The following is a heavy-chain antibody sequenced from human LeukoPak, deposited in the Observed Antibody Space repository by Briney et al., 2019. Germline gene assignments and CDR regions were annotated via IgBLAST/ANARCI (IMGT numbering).Heavy chain of an antibody. J-gene: IGHJ4*02. CDR3: ARGIYSSSSEGLVFAY. CDR1: GGSISSGGYS. D-gene: IGHD6-6*01. Sequence: SETLSLTCAVSGGSISSGGYSWSWIRQPPGKGLEWIGYIYHSGSTYYNPSLKSRVTISVDRSKNQFSLKLSSVTAADTAVYYCARGIYSSSSEGLVFAYWGQGTLVTVSS. CDR2: IYHSGST. V-gene: IGHV4-30-2*01.